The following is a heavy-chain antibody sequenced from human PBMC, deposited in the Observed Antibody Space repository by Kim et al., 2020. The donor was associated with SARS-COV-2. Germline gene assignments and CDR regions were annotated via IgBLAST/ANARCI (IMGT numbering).Heavy chain of an antibody. CDR3: ARVESGRRYFDV. V-gene: IGHV4-59*01. CDR1: GGSINGYY. Sequence: SETLSLTCTVSGGSINGYYWSWIRQPPGKGLEWIGYIFYRGSTNYNPDLKSRVTISVDTSKNQISLNLRSVTAADTAVFYCARVESGRRYFDVWGRGTLVSASS. CDR2: IFYRGST. J-gene: IGHJ2*01. D-gene: IGHD3-3*01.